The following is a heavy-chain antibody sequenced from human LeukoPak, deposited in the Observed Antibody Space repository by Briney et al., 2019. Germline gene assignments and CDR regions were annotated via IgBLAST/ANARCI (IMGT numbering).Heavy chain of an antibody. D-gene: IGHD3-22*01. CDR1: GFTFRVYA. V-gene: IGHV3-23*01. J-gene: IGHJ3*02. CDR2: ISGSGSST. CDR3: AKAKITLIVVANPNSGALDI. Sequence: GGSLRLSCAASGFTFRVYAMTWVRQAPGKGLEWVSGISGSGSSTYSADSVKGWFTISRDNSNNTLYLQMNSLRAEDTALYYCAKAKITLIVVANPNSGALDIWGQGTMVTVSS.